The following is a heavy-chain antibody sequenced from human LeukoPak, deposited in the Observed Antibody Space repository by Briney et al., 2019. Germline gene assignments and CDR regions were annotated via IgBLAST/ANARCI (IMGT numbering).Heavy chain of an antibody. CDR2: IYPGDSDT. V-gene: IGHV5-51*01. CDR1: GYRFTSYW. J-gene: IGHJ5*02. Sequence: GESLQISCKGSGYRFTSYWIGWVRQMPGKGLEWMGIIYPGDSDTRYSPSFQGQVTISADKSISTAYLQWSSLKASDTDMYYCARQYGFRGNWFDPWGQGTLVTVSS. D-gene: IGHD4-17*01. CDR3: ARQYGFRGNWFDP.